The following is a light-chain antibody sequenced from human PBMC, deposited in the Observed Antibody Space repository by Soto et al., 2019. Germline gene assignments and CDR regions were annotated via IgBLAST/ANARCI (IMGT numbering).Light chain of an antibody. J-gene: IGLJ1*01. CDR3: QSYGSSLSVLYV. V-gene: IGLV1-40*01. CDR1: SSNIGAGYD. Sequence: QSVLTQPPSGSGAPGQRVTISCTGSSSNIGAGYDVHWYQQLPGTAPKLLIYGNSNRPSGVPDRFSGSKSGTSASLAITGLQAENEAHYYRQSYGSSLSVLYVFGTGTKVPVL. CDR2: GNS.